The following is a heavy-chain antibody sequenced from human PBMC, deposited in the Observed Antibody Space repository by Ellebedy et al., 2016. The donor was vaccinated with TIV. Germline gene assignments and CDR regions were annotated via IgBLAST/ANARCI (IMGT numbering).Heavy chain of an antibody. D-gene: IGHD3-9*01. CDR3: ARGGRDTLAGYRYDS. V-gene: IGHV4-34*01. J-gene: IGHJ4*02. CDR2: IDQSGRS. CDR1: GGSFGGYH. Sequence: MPSETLSLTCGVSGGSFGGYHWSWIHQPPGKGLEWIGEIDQSGRSDYSPSLKRRVTISVDAAQKHFSLQLTSVTAADTAVYYCARGGRDTLAGYRYDSWGQGTQVTVSS.